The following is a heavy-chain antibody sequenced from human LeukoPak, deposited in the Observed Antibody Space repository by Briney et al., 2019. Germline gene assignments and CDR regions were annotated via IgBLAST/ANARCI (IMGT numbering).Heavy chain of an antibody. Sequence: GESLKISCKGSGYSFPSYWINWVRQKPGKGLEWMGIIWPHDSDTRYSPSFQGQVTISADKSISTAYLQWSSLKASDTAMYYCARLNYYDSSGYTDYWGQGTLVTVSS. J-gene: IGHJ4*02. CDR1: GYSFPSYW. CDR3: ARLNYYDSSGYTDY. D-gene: IGHD3-22*01. CDR2: IWPHDSDT. V-gene: IGHV5-51*01.